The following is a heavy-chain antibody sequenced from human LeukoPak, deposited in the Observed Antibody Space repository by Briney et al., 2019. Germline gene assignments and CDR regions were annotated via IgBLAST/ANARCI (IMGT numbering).Heavy chain of an antibody. CDR2: IYSGGST. Sequence: TGGTLRLSCAASGFTVSSNYMSWVRQAPGKGLEWVSVIYSGGSTYYADSVKGRFTIPRDNPKNTLYLQMNSLRAEDTAVYYCARADSWYYFDYWGQGTLVTVSS. CDR3: ARADSWYYFDY. V-gene: IGHV3-53*01. D-gene: IGHD6-13*01. CDR1: GFTVSSNY. J-gene: IGHJ4*02.